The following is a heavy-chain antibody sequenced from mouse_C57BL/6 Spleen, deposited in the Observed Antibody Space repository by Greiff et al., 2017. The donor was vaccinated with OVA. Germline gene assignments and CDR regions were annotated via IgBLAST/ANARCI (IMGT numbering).Heavy chain of an antibody. V-gene: IGHV6-3*01. Sequence: VQLQESGGGLVQPGGSMKLSCVASGFTFSNYWMNWVRQSPEKGLEWVAQIRLKSVNYATHYAASVKGRFTLSSDDSKRSVYLQMNNLRAENTGIEYGTGASYDSMDYWGQGTLVTVSA. CDR1: GFTFSNYW. CDR3: TGASYDSMDY. CDR2: IRLKSVNYAT. J-gene: IGHJ4*01.